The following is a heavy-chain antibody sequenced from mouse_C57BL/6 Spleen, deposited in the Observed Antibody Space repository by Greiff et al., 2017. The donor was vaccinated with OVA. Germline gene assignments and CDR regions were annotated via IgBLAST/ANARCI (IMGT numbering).Heavy chain of an antibody. V-gene: IGHV14-4*01. CDR1: GFNIKDDY. J-gene: IGHJ2*01. CDR3: TIITTVVTPDY. D-gene: IGHD1-1*01. Sequence: EVKLMESGAELVRPGASVKLSCTASGFNIKDDYMHWVKQRPEQGLEWIGWIDPENGDTEYASKFQGKATITADTSSNTAYLQLSSLTSEDTAVYYCTIITTVVTPDYWGQGTTRTVSS. CDR2: IDPENGDT.